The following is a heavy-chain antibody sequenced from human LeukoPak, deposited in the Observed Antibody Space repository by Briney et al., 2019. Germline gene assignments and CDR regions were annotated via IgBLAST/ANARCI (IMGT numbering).Heavy chain of an antibody. Sequence: ALVKVSCKASGYSFTGHYLHWVRQAPGQGLEWMGWINPKTGDKTYAQKFQGRVTMTWDTSITTAYMELSSLRSDDTAVYYCARAYEYGWFDPWGQGTQVTVSS. J-gene: IGHJ5*02. CDR2: INPKTGDK. D-gene: IGHD4/OR15-4a*01. V-gene: IGHV1-2*02. CDR1: GYSFTGHY. CDR3: ARAYEYGWFDP.